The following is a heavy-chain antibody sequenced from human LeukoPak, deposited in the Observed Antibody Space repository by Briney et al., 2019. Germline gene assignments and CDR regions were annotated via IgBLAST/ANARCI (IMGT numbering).Heavy chain of an antibody. Sequence: SGGSLRLSCAASGFTFSSYAMSWVRQAPGKGLEWVSAISGSGGSTYYADSVKGRFAISRDNSKNTLYLQMNSLRAEDTAVYYCAKDRHNSGWSPPDNWGQGTLVTVSS. V-gene: IGHV3-23*01. CDR2: ISGSGGST. CDR1: GFTFSSYA. D-gene: IGHD6-19*01. CDR3: AKDRHNSGWSPPDN. J-gene: IGHJ4*02.